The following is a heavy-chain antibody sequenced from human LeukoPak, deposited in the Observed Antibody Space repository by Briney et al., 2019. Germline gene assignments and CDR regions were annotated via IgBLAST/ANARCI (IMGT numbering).Heavy chain of an antibody. CDR1: GYTFTSYG. V-gene: IGHV1-18*01. CDR3: ARDYCSSTSCYKGGWYFDL. CDR2: ISAYNGNT. J-gene: IGHJ2*01. Sequence: ASVKVSCKASGYTFTSYGISWVRQAPGQGLEWMGWISAYNGNTNYAQKLQGRVTMTTDTSTSTAYMELRSLRSDDTAVYYCARDYCSSTSCYKGGWYFDLWGRGTLVTVSS. D-gene: IGHD2-2*02.